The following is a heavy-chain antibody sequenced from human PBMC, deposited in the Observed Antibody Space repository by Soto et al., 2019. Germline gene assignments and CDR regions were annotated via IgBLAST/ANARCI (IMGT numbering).Heavy chain of an antibody. D-gene: IGHD6-25*01. CDR3: ARIETASVTY. J-gene: IGHJ4*02. CDR2: INHSGST. V-gene: IGHV4-34*01. Sequence: QVQLQQWGAGLLKPSETLSLTCAVYGGSFSGYYWTWIRQSPGKGLEWIGEINHSGSTNYNPSLKSRVTISVDTSKNQFSLKLSSVTAADTAMYFCARIETASVTYWGQGTLVTVSS. CDR1: GGSFSGYY.